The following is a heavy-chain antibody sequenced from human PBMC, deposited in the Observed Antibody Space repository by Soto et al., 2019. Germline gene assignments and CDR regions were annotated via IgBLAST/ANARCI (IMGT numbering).Heavy chain of an antibody. CDR3: ARSVAVPGAHIDY. D-gene: IGHD6-19*01. Sequence: SETLSLTCSVSVGSISGSYWSWIRQSPGKGLEWPGYVYYTGSTNYSPSLRSRVSISVDTSKNEFSLRLSSVTAADTAVYFCARSVAVPGAHIDYWGQGTQVTVSS. J-gene: IGHJ4*02. V-gene: IGHV4-59*01. CDR2: VYYTGST. CDR1: VGSISGSY.